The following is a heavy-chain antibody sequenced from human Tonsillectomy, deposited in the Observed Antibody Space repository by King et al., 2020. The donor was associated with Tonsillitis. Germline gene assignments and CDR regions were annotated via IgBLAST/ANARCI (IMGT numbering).Heavy chain of an antibody. CDR1: GGSFSGYY. V-gene: IGHV4-34*01. Sequence: VQLQQWGAGLLKPSETLSLTCAVYGGSFSGYYWSWIRQPPGKGLEWIGEINHSGSTNYNPSLKSRVTISVDTSKNQFSLKLSSVTAADTAVYYCARALNLVVPAMGYYYMDVWGKGTTVTVSS. CDR2: INHSGST. J-gene: IGHJ6*03. D-gene: IGHD2-2*01. CDR3: ARALNLVVPAMGYYYMDV.